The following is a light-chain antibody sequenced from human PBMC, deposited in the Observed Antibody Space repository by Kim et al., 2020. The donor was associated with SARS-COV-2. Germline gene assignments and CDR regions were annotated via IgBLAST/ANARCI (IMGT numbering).Light chain of an antibody. V-gene: IGLV3-1*01. CDR1: NLGDKF. CDR3: QAWDSSAVV. CDR2: EDF. Sequence: VSPGQKATITCSGDNLGDKFACWYQQKPGQSPVLVIYEDFKRPSGIPDRFSGSNSGNTAILTISGTQAMDEADYYCQAWDSSAVVFGGGTQLTVL. J-gene: IGLJ3*02.